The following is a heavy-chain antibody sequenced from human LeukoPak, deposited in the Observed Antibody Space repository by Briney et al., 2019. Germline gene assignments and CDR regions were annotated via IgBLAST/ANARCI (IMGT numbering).Heavy chain of an antibody. V-gene: IGHV1-69*13. CDR2: IIPIFGTA. J-gene: IGHJ4*02. CDR3: ATGIAAAVSDFDY. Sequence: ASVKVSCKASGYTFTSYYMHWVRQAPGQGLEWMGGIIPIFGTANYAQKFQGRVTITADESTSTAYMELSSLRSEDTAVYYCATGIAAAVSDFDYWGQGTLVTVSS. CDR1: GYTFTSYY. D-gene: IGHD6-13*01.